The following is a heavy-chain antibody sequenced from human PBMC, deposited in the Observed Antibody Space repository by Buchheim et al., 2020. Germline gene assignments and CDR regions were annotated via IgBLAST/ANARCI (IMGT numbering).Heavy chain of an antibody. CDR3: ARIRGAMGYYYYGMDV. D-gene: IGHD3-16*01. Sequence: QVTLRESGPALVKPTQTLTLTCTFSGFSLSTSGMCVSWIRQPPGKALEWLALIDWDDDKYYSTSLKTRLTISKDTSKNQVAVTMTNMDPVDTAAYYCARIRGAMGYYYYGMDVWGQGTT. CDR2: IDWDDDK. V-gene: IGHV2-70*01. CDR1: GFSLSTSGMC. J-gene: IGHJ6*02.